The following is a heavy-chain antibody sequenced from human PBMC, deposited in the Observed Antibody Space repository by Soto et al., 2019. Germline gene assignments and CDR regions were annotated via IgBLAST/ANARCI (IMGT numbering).Heavy chain of an antibody. V-gene: IGHV3-74*01. CDR2: INRDASVT. J-gene: IGHJ4*02. D-gene: IGHD2-2*01. Sequence: EVQLVESGGGLVQPGGSLRLSCAASGFTFSGFWMHWVRQAPGKGLVWVSRINRDASVTAYAASVKGRFTISRDNAKKMLFLQMNSLRAEDTAVYYCARVPNHQAIGPFFDKWGQGTQVTVSS. CDR3: ARVPNHQAIGPFFDK. CDR1: GFTFSGFW.